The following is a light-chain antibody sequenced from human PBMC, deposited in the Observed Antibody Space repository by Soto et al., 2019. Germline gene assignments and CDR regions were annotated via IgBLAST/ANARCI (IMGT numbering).Light chain of an antibody. CDR3: TSYTSSSTNYV. Sequence: QSALTQPASVSGSPGQSITISCTGTSSDIGGYNYVSWYQQNPGKAPKLKIYEVSNRPSGVSNRFSGSKSGNTASLTISGLQAEDEADYYCTSYTSSSTNYVFGTGTKVTVL. CDR1: SSDIGGYNY. V-gene: IGLV2-14*01. CDR2: EVS. J-gene: IGLJ1*01.